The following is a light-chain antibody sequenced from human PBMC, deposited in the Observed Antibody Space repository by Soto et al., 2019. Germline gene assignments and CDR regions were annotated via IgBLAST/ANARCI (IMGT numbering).Light chain of an antibody. CDR1: SGGIANNY. Sequence: NFMLTQPLSVSGSPGMTVTISCTRSSGGIANNYVQWYQQRPGSAPTTVIYDDDQRPSEVPDRFSGFIDGSSNSASLTISGLKTDDEADYYCQSYDAKNRNWVFGGGTKPTVL. CDR3: QSYDAKNRNWV. J-gene: IGLJ3*02. CDR2: DDD. V-gene: IGLV6-57*04.